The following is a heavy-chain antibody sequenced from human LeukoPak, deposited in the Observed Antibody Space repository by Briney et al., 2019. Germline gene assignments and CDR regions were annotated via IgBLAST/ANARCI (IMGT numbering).Heavy chain of an antibody. J-gene: IGHJ3*02. CDR1: VFSSSTSW. CDR3: ASYGYCSGGSSYGYAFDI. Sequence: GGSPRLSCTHSVFSSSTSWMHWGPQGLGKGVVCVSHLYSDGSSTSYADSVKGRFTISRNNAKNTLYLQLNSLRAEDTAVYYCASYGYCSGGSSYGYAFDIWGQGTMVTVSS. V-gene: IGHV3-74*01. CDR2: LYSDGSST. D-gene: IGHD2-15*01.